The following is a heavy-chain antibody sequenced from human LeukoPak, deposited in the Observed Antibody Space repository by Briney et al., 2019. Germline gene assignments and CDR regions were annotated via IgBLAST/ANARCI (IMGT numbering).Heavy chain of an antibody. CDR1: AFTFRSYA. D-gene: IGHD1-14*01. CDR2: ISGSGGST. Sequence: PGGSLRLSCAASAFTFRSYAMSWVRQAGGKGLEWVSAISGSGGSTYYADSVKGRFTISRDNSKNTLYLQMNSLRAEDTAVYYCARGGLPKPFDYWGQGTLVTVSS. V-gene: IGHV3-23*01. CDR3: ARGGLPKPFDY. J-gene: IGHJ4*02.